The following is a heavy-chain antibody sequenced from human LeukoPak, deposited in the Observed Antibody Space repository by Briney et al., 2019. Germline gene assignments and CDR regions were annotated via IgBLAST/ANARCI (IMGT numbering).Heavy chain of an antibody. CDR2: IGGSDDTT. D-gene: IGHD2-2*01. CDR1: GFSLRTYA. CDR3: AKGLVVNDNYFDN. Sequence: GGSLRLSCAASGFSLRTYAMNWVRQVPGKGLEWVSSIGGSDDTTYYADSVKGRFTISSDFSTNTVSLQMTSLRAEDTAVYFCAKGLVVNDNYFDNWGQGTLVTVS. J-gene: IGHJ4*02. V-gene: IGHV3-23*01.